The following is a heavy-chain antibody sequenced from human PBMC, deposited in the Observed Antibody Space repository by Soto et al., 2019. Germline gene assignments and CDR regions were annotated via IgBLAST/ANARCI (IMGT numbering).Heavy chain of an antibody. CDR1: GYTFISFY. J-gene: IGHJ4*02. D-gene: IGHD3-3*01. CDR3: ARELGSGDY. Sequence: QVQLVQSGAEVKGPGASVKISCKASGYTFISFYIHWVRQAPGQGLEWMGIINPSGGSTNYAQRFQGRVIVTRDTSTNTVYMELSSPRSEDTAVYYCARELGSGDYWGQGTLVTVSS. V-gene: IGHV1-46*03. CDR2: INPSGGST.